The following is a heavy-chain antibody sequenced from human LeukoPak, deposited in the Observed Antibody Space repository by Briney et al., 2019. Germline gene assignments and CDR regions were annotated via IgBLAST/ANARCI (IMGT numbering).Heavy chain of an antibody. V-gene: IGHV3-43*02. Sequence: GGSLRLSCTASGFTFGDYAMHWVRQAPGKGLEWVSLISGDGGSTYYADSVKGRFTISRDNSKNSLYLQMNSLRTEDTALYYCAKDRRDYVWGSYHDYWGQGTLVTVSS. CDR2: ISGDGGST. CDR1: GFTFGDYA. CDR3: AKDRRDYVWGSYHDY. D-gene: IGHD3-16*01. J-gene: IGHJ4*02.